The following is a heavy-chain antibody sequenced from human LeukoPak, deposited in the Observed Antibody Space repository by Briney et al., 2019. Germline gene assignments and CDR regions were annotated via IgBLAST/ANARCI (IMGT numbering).Heavy chain of an antibody. Sequence: GGSLRLSCAASGFTFSSNYMSWVRQAPGKGLEWVSVIYSGGSTYYADSVKGRFTISRDNSKNTLYLQMNSLRAEDTAVYYCAREGGYDYRGVDYWGQGTLVTVSS. D-gene: IGHD5-12*01. CDR1: GFTFSSNY. CDR2: IYSGGST. CDR3: AREGGYDYRGVDY. V-gene: IGHV3-53*01. J-gene: IGHJ4*02.